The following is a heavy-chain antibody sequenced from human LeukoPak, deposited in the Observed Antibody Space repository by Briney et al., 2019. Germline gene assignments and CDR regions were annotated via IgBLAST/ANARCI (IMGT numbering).Heavy chain of an antibody. J-gene: IGHJ4*02. V-gene: IGHV4-34*01. D-gene: IGHD6-13*01. CDR3: ARALGYSSSTTTDY. Sequence: SETLSLTCAVYGGSFSGYYWSWIRQPPGKGLEWIGEINHSGSTNYNPSLKSRVTISVDASKNQFSLKLSSVTAADTAVYYCARALGYSSSTTTDYWGQGTLVTVSS. CDR2: INHSGST. CDR1: GGSFSGYY.